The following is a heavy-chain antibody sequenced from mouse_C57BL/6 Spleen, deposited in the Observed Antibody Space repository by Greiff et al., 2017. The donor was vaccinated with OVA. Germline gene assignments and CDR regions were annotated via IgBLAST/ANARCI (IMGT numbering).Heavy chain of an antibody. D-gene: IGHD1-1*01. J-gene: IGHJ4*01. CDR3: ARGYYYGSSPDY. CDR1: GYAFSSSW. V-gene: IGHV1-82*01. CDR2: IYPGDGDP. Sequence: QVQLQQSGPELVKPGASVKISCKASGYAFSSSWMNWVKQRPGKGLEWIGRIYPGDGDPNYNGKFKGKATLTADKSSSTAYMQLSSLTSEDSAVYFCARGYYYGSSPDYWGQGTSVTVSS.